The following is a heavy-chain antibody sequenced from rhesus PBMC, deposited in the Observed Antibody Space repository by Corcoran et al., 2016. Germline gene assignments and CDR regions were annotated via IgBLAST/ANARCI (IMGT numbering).Heavy chain of an antibody. CDR3: AKDHSYGNYGGYFDY. CDR1: GFTFGSYY. CDR2: INSGGGST. V-gene: IGHV3S25*01. Sequence: EVQLVESGGGLVQPGGSLRLSCIGSGFTFGSYYMYWVRQAPGKGLAWVSAINSGGGSTYYANSVQGRFTISRYNSKNTLSLQMNSLRAEDTAVYYCAKDHSYGNYGGYFDYWGQGVLVTVSS. J-gene: IGHJ4*01. D-gene: IGHD4-35*01.